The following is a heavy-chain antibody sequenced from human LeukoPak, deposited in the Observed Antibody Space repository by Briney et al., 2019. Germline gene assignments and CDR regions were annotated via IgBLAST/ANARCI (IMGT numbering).Heavy chain of an antibody. CDR2: IHLSGGSK. Sequence: GASVNVFCKACGYIFPRYYMHWVRQPSGQGLEWGGIIHLSGGSKSYAQKDQGRVTMTRDTATSTIYIELRSLRSEDTAVYYCASLQIVVVPGAINFVPWGQGTLVTVSS. CDR1: GYIFPRYY. D-gene: IGHD2-2*01. J-gene: IGHJ5*02. CDR3: ASLQIVVVPGAINFVP. V-gene: IGHV1-46*03.